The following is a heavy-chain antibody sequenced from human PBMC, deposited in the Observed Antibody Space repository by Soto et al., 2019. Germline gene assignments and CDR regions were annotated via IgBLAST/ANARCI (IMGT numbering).Heavy chain of an antibody. CDR1: GGSISSYY. Sequence: SETLSLTCTVSGGSISSYYWSWIRQPPGKGLEWIGYIHNNGSTNYNPSLKSRVTMSVDMSKNQFSLKLSSVTAADTAVYFCASGGYCSGGSCYPGRFEYWGQGTLVTVSS. J-gene: IGHJ4*02. CDR2: IHNNGST. V-gene: IGHV4-59*08. CDR3: ASGGYCSGGSCYPGRFEY. D-gene: IGHD2-15*01.